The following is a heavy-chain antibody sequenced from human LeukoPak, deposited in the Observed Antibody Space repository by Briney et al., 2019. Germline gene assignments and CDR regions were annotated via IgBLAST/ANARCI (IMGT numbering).Heavy chain of an antibody. J-gene: IGHJ5*02. CDR1: GGSITSGGYY. V-gene: IGHV4-31*03. CDR3: ARETDYYDSGGYYLQWFDP. D-gene: IGHD3-22*01. Sequence: PSETLSLTCTVSGGSITSGGYYWSWIRQHPGKGLEWIGYIYYSGSTSYNPSLKSRVTISLDTSRNQFSLKLSSVTAADTAVYYCARETDYYDSGGYYLQWFDPWGQGTPVTVSS. CDR2: IYYSGST.